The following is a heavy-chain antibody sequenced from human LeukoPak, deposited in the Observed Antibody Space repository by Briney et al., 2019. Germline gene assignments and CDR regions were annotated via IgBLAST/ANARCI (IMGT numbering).Heavy chain of an antibody. J-gene: IGHJ3*02. CDR2: IHTGGST. Sequence: PGGSLRLSCAASGXSVSGIYMTWVRQAPGKGLDWVSVIHTGGSTYYADSVKGRFTISRDNSKNTVFLQMTSLRGDDTAVYYCARSSNPLGAFDIWGQGTLVAVSS. V-gene: IGHV3-53*01. CDR1: GXSVSGIY. D-gene: IGHD3-16*01. CDR3: ARSSNPLGAFDI.